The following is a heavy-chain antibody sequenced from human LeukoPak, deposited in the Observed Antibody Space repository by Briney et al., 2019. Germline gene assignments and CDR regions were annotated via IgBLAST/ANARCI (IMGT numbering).Heavy chain of an antibody. CDR2: ISYTGST. J-gene: IGHJ3*02. CDR3: ARARNYYDSSGFYYEGDAFDI. CDR1: GGCISRYY. Sequence: SETLSLTCTVSGGCISRYYWSWIRQPPGKGLEWIGYISYTGSTTYNSSLKSRVTISLDTSKNQFSLKLSSVTAADTAVYYCARARNYYDSSGFYYEGDAFDIWGQGTMVTVSS. V-gene: IGHV4-59*01. D-gene: IGHD3-22*01.